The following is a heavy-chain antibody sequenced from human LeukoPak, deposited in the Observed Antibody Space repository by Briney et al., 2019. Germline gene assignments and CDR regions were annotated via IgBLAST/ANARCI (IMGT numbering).Heavy chain of an antibody. J-gene: IGHJ6*04. Sequence: GGSLRLSCAASGFTFSDYYMSWVRQAPGKGLEWVSFIRSNAYGATTEYAASVKGRFTISRDDSKSIAYLQMNSLKTEDTAVYYCSRADYYGSGSPINLDVWGKGTTVTVSS. CDR3: SRADYYGSGSPINLDV. D-gene: IGHD3-10*01. V-gene: IGHV3-49*04. CDR1: GFTFSDYY. CDR2: IRSNAYGATT.